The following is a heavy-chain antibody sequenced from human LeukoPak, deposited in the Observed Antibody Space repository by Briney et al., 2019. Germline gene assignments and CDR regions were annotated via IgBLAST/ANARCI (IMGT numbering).Heavy chain of an antibody. CDR3: ASGPVNYFDY. CDR2: IIPIFGIV. D-gene: IGHD4-17*01. J-gene: IGHJ4*02. V-gene: IGHV1-69*02. Sequence: ASVRVSCKASGGTFSSYTISWVRQAPGQGLEWRGKIIPIFGIVNYAQKFQGRVTITADNSTSTSYMELSSLRSEDTAVYYCASGPVNYFDYWGQGTLVTVSS. CDR1: GGTFSSYT.